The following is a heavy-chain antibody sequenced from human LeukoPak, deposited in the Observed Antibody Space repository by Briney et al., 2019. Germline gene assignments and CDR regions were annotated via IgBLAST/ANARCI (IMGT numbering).Heavy chain of an antibody. D-gene: IGHD3-22*01. J-gene: IGHJ4*02. CDR1: NGSINSGAEN. Sequence: PSQTLSLTCTVSNGSINSGAENWSWIRQSQGKGLEWIGAIYYTGTNFYNPSINRRVTISIETSKNHFSLKLRSVTAADTAVYYCAGGITTLIDFWGQGTLVTVSS. CDR3: AGGITTLIDF. V-gene: IGHV4-30-4*01. CDR2: IYYTGTN.